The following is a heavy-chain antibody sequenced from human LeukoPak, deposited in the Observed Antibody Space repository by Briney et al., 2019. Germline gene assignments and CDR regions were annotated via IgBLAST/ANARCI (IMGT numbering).Heavy chain of an antibody. CDR3: ATGGASIQYYDFWSGYSITPSFDY. CDR2: FDPEDGET. Sequence: ASVKVSCKVSGYTLTELSMHWVRQAPGKGLEWRGGFDPEDGETIYAQKFQGRVTMTEDTSTDTAYMELSSLRSEDTAVYYCATGGASIQYYDFWSGYSITPSFDYWGQGTLVTVSS. D-gene: IGHD3-3*01. V-gene: IGHV1-24*01. J-gene: IGHJ4*02. CDR1: GYTLTELS.